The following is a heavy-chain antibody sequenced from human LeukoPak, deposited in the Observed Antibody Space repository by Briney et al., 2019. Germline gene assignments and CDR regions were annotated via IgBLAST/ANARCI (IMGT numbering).Heavy chain of an antibody. CDR3: ARALPITVTTITAAFDV. V-gene: IGHV1-3*03. Sequence: ASVKVSCKASGYTFTSYVIHWVRQAPGQRLEWMGWINAGNGNTKSLQEFQGRVTITRDTSANTAYMELSSLRSEDMAVYYCARALPITVTTITAAFDVWGQGTMVTVSS. CDR2: INAGNGNT. CDR1: GYTFTSYV. J-gene: IGHJ3*01. D-gene: IGHD4-17*01.